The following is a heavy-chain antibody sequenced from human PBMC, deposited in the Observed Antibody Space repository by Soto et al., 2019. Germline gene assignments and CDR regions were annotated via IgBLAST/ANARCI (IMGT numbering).Heavy chain of an antibody. J-gene: IGHJ4*02. CDR1: GFTFSSYG. CDR2: ISYDGSNK. D-gene: IGHD3-9*01. V-gene: IGHV3-30*18. Sequence: PGGSLRLSCAASGFTFSSYGMHWVRKAPGKGLEWVAVISYDGSNKYYADSVKGRFTISRDNSKNTLYLQMNSLRAEDTAVYYCAKDRSGLTYYDILTGYYGRNGYFDYWGQGTLVTVSS. CDR3: AKDRSGLTYYDILTGYYGRNGYFDY.